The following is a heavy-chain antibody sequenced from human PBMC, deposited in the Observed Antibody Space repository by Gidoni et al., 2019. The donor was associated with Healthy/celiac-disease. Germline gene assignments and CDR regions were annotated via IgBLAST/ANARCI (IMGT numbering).Heavy chain of an antibody. CDR3: ARRADNSGYYSVEY. J-gene: IGHJ4*02. D-gene: IGHD3-22*01. CDR1: GYKFTTYW. Sequence: VQLVQSGAEVKKPGESLKISCKGSGYKFTTYWIGWVRQMPGKGLEWMGIIYPVDSDTRYSPSFQGQITISADKSISTAYLQWSSLKASDTAIYYCARRADNSGYYSVEYWGQGTLVTVSS. CDR2: IYPVDSDT. V-gene: IGHV5-51*03.